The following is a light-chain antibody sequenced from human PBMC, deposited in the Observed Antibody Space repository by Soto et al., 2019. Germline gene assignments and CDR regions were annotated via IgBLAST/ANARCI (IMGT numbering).Light chain of an antibody. CDR2: KAS. J-gene: IGKJ3*01. V-gene: IGKV1-5*03. CDR1: QSISTD. Sequence: IQMTQSPSSLSASVGDRVTISCRASQSISTDLHWYQQKPGEAPKLLIYKASTLESGVPPRFSGSASGTEFTLTISCLQPDDVATYYCQQYNSYSQFTFGPGTKVD. CDR3: QQYNSYSQFT.